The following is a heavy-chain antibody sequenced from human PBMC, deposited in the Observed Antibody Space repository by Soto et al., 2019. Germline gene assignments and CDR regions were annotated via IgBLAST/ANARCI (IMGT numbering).Heavy chain of an antibody. CDR2: ISAYNGNT. CDR3: ARVRYTTSEYYYDSSGPEDYFDY. V-gene: IGHV1-18*01. Sequence: GASVKLSCKACGDSITSYGISWVRQAPKQGLEWMGWISAYNGNTNYAQKLQGRVTMTTDTSTSTAYMELRSLRSDDTAVYYCARVRYTTSEYYYDSSGPEDYFDYWGQGTLVTSPQ. D-gene: IGHD3-22*01. CDR1: GDSITSYG. J-gene: IGHJ4*02.